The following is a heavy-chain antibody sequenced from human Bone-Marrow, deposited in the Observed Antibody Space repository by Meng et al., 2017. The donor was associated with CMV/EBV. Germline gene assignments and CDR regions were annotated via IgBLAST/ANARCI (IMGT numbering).Heavy chain of an antibody. J-gene: IGHJ5*02. CDR1: GYTFTSYG. D-gene: IGHD4-23*01. Sequence: SCKASGYTFTSYGISWVRQAPGRGLQWVANIKQDGSEKYYVDSVKGRFTISRDNAKNTLYLQMNSLRDDDTAVYYCFMGNNSGAWGQGTPVTVSS. V-gene: IGHV3-7*01. CDR2: IKQDGSEK. CDR3: FMGNNSGA.